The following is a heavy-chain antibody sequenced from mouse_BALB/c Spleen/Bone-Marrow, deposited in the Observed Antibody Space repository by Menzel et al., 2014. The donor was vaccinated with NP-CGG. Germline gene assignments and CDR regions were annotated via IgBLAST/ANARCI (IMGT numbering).Heavy chain of an antibody. CDR2: IDPASGNT. CDR3: ASYRYGWYFDV. V-gene: IGHV14-3*02. Sequence: EVQPQQSGAELVKPGASVKLSCTASGFNIKDTYLHWVKQRPEQGLDWIGRIDPASGNTKYDPKFQGKATITADTSSNTASLQLSSLTSEDTAVYYCASYRYGWYFDVWGAGTTVTVSS. J-gene: IGHJ1*01. D-gene: IGHD2-14*01. CDR1: GFNIKDTY.